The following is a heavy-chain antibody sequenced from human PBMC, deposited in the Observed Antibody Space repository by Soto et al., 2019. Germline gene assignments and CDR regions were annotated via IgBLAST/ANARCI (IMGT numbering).Heavy chain of an antibody. Sequence: GESLKISCKGSGYSFSSQWIGRVRQIPGRGLEWMGIIYPGDSDTIYSPSFQGQVTFSVDKSISTAYLQWSSLKASDTAMYYCATPGCCSGGGCSNGPDYWGQGTLVPVSS. CDR3: ATPGCCSGGGCSNGPDY. CDR1: GYSFSSQW. D-gene: IGHD2-15*01. J-gene: IGHJ4*02. V-gene: IGHV5-51*01. CDR2: IYPGDSDT.